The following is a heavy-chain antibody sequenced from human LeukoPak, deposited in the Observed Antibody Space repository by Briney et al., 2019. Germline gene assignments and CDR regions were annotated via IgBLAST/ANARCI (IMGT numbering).Heavy chain of an antibody. CDR3: ARAIAAAGSNWFDT. J-gene: IGHJ5*02. CDR2: MNPNSGNT. V-gene: IGHV1-8*01. CDR1: GYTFTNYG. Sequence: ASVKVSCKASGYTFTNYGINWVRQAPGQGPEWMGWMNPNSGNTGYAQKFQGRVTMTRDTSITTAYMEVSSLRSEDTAVYYCARAIAAAGSNWFDTWGQGTRVTVSS. D-gene: IGHD6-13*01.